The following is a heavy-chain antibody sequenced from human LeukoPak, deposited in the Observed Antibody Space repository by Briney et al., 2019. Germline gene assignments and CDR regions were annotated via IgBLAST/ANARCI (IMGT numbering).Heavy chain of an antibody. Sequence: GGSLRLSCAASGFTFTGYALSWVRQAPGKGLEWVANIKQDGSEKYYVDSVKGRFTISRDNAKNSLYLQMNSLRAEDTAVYYCARDLGRGGDYWGQGTLVTVSS. J-gene: IGHJ4*02. CDR1: GFTFTGYA. CDR2: IKQDGSEK. CDR3: ARDLGRGGDY. D-gene: IGHD3-10*01. V-gene: IGHV3-7*01.